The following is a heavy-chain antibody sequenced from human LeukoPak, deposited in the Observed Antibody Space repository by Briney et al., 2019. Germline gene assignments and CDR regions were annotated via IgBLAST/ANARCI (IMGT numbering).Heavy chain of an antibody. CDR3: ASRPHFRYCSSTSCYGDY. Sequence: SETLSLTCAVSGGSISSGGYLWSWIRQHPGKGLECIGHISYSGSTYYTPSLKSRVTISVDKSKNQFSLKLSSVTAADTAVYYCASRPHFRYCSSTSCYGDYWGQGTLVTVSS. V-gene: IGHV4-31*11. CDR2: ISYSGST. D-gene: IGHD2-2*01. CDR1: GGSISSGGYL. J-gene: IGHJ4*02.